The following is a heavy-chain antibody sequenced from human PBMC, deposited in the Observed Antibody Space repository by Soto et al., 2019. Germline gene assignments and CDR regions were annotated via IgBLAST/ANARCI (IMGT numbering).Heavy chain of an antibody. CDR1: GFTFSSYA. CDR3: ARARYGDYDAFDI. Sequence: GGSLRLSCAASGFTFSSYAMSWVRQAPGKGLEWVSAISGSGGSTYYADSVKGRFTISRDNSKNTLYLQMNSLRAEDTAVYYCARARYGDYDAFDIWGQGTMVTVSS. D-gene: IGHD4-17*01. CDR2: ISGSGGST. J-gene: IGHJ3*02. V-gene: IGHV3-23*01.